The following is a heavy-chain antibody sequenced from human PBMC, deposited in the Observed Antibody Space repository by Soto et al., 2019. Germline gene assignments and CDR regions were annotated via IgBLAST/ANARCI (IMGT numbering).Heavy chain of an antibody. CDR3: ARDGGFGELKY. CDR2: IIPVFGTT. J-gene: IGHJ4*02. CDR1: GDTFSGYP. Sequence: QVQLVQSGAELKKPGSSVKVSCKASGDTFSGYPINWVRQAPGEGLEWMGRIIPVFGTTYDAQRFEGRVTFTADESTNTAYLELRGLLSEDTAVYYCARDGGFGELKYWGPGTVVTVSS. D-gene: IGHD3-10*01. V-gene: IGHV1-69*18.